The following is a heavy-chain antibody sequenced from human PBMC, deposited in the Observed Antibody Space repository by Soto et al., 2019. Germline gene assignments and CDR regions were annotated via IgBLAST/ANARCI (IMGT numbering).Heavy chain of an antibody. Sequence: AWSLRLSCAASGFTFSRYAMRWVRQAPGKGMEWVSVISGNGSSTYYADSVNGRFTISRDNSKKTLYLQMNSLRPEATAVDYFAKERYHGSSGLLDEWGQGTMVTVSS. CDR3: AKERYHGSSGLLDE. V-gene: IGHV3-23*01. J-gene: IGHJ4*01. D-gene: IGHD6-19*01. CDR1: GFTFSRYA. CDR2: ISGNGSST.